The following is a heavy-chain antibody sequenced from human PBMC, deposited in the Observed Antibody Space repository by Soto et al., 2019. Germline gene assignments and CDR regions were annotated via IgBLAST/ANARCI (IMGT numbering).Heavy chain of an antibody. CDR2: IYYSGST. CDR3: ARPLRYSQLRASYYYGMDV. CDR1: GGSISSYY. V-gene: IGHV4-59*08. D-gene: IGHD3-9*01. Sequence: SETLSLTCTVSGGSISSYYRSWIRQPPGKGLEWIGYIYYSGSTNYNPSLKSRVTISVDTSKNQFSLKLSSVTAADTAVYYCARPLRYSQLRASYYYGMDVWGQGTTVTVSS. J-gene: IGHJ6*02.